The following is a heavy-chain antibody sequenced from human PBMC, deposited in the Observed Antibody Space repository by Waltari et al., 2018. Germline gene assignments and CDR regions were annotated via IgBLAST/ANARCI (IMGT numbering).Heavy chain of an antibody. V-gene: IGHV3-30*02. Sequence: QVQLVESGGGVVQPGGSLSLSCAASGFTFSSYGMPWVRQAPGKGLEWVAFIRYDGSNKYYADSVKGRFTISRDNSKNTLYLQMNSLRAEDTAVYYCAKERRVTLVVVAAGLDYWGQGTLVTVSS. J-gene: IGHJ4*02. CDR2: IRYDGSNK. CDR1: GFTFSSYG. CDR3: AKERRVTLVVVAAGLDY. D-gene: IGHD2-15*01.